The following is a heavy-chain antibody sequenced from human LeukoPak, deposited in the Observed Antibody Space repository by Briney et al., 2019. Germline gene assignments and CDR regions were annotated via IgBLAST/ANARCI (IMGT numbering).Heavy chain of an antibody. D-gene: IGHD5-24*01. CDR1: GYTFTSYG. CDR2: ISAYNGNT. Sequence: ASVTVSCKSSGYTFTSYGISWVRQAPGQGLEWMGVISAYNGNTNYAQKLQGRVTMTTDTSTSTAYMGMRSLRSDDTAVYYCARINGYNRGYFDYWGQGTLVTVSS. J-gene: IGHJ4*02. CDR3: ARINGYNRGYFDY. V-gene: IGHV1-18*01.